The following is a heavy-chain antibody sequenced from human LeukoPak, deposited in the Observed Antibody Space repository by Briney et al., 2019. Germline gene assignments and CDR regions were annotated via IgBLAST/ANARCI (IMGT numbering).Heavy chain of an antibody. Sequence: GGSLRLSCAASGFTFSSYDTHWVRQPRGKGLEWVSAIGTAGDTYYPGSVKGRFTISRENAKNSLYLQMNSLRAGDTAVYYCARGTGYSAYDYDFDYWGQGTLVTVSS. J-gene: IGHJ4*02. V-gene: IGHV3-13*04. CDR3: ARGTGYSAYDYDFDY. CDR1: GFTFSSYD. CDR2: IGTAGDT. D-gene: IGHD5-12*01.